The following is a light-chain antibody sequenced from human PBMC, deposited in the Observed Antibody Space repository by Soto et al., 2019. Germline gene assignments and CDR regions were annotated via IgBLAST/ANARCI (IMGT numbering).Light chain of an antibody. J-gene: IGKJ1*01. CDR1: QTITNDY. CDR2: GAS. CDR3: QQYNSYSPT. V-gene: IGKV3-20*01. Sequence: DIVLTQSPGTLSLSPGEGASLSCRASQTITNDYLAWYQQRPGQAPRLLIYGASSRATGIPDRFSGSGSGTDFTLTISSLHPDDFATYYCQQYNSYSPTFGQGTKVDIK.